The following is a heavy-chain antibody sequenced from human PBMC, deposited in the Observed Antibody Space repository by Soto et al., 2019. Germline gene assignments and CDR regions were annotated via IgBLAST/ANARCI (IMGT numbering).Heavy chain of an antibody. D-gene: IGHD3-3*01. Sequence: GGSLRLSCAASGFTFSSYGMHWVRQAPGKGLEWVAVISYDGSDKYYADSVKGRFTISRDNSKKTVYLEMNSLRTEDTAVYYCAKDYDFLSGYPTLRSRLDSWGQGTLVTVSS. CDR2: ISYDGSDK. CDR1: GFTFSSYG. V-gene: IGHV3-30*18. CDR3: AKDYDFLSGYPTLRSRLDS. J-gene: IGHJ5*01.